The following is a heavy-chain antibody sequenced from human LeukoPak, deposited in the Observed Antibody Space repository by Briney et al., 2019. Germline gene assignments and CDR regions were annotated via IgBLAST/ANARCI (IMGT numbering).Heavy chain of an antibody. Sequence: GGSLRLSCAASGFTFSSYAMSWIRQAPGKGLEWVSYISSSGSTIYYADSVKGRFTISRDNAKNSLYLQMNSLRAEDTAVYYCAREPRWEYYYDSSGYPPTPSDAFDIWGQGTMVTVSS. CDR2: ISSSGSTI. V-gene: IGHV3-11*01. CDR3: AREPRWEYYYDSSGYPPTPSDAFDI. D-gene: IGHD3-22*01. J-gene: IGHJ3*02. CDR1: GFTFSSYA.